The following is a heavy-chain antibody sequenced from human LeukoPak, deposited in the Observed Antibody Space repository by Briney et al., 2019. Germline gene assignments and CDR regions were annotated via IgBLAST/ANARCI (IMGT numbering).Heavy chain of an antibody. CDR2: ISGSGGRT. Sequence: GGSLRLSCAASGFTFSSYAMTWVRQAPGKGLGWVSAISGSGGRTYFADSVKGRFTVARDNSKDTLYLQMNSLRAEDTAVYYCAKDHQGYWADSFDYWGQGTLVTVSS. CDR3: AKDHQGYWADSFDY. V-gene: IGHV3-23*01. CDR1: GFTFSSYA. J-gene: IGHJ4*02. D-gene: IGHD6-13*01.